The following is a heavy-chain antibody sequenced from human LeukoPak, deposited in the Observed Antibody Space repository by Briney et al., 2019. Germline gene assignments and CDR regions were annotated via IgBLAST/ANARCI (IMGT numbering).Heavy chain of an antibody. Sequence: SVKVSCKASGGTFSSYAISWVRQAPGQGLEWMGRIIPILGIANYAQKFQGRVTITADKSTSTAYMELSSLRSEDTAAYYCARGYSYGEKNWFDPRGQGTLVTVSS. D-gene: IGHD5-18*01. CDR3: ARGYSYGEKNWFDP. CDR1: GGTFSSYA. J-gene: IGHJ5*02. CDR2: IIPILGIA. V-gene: IGHV1-69*04.